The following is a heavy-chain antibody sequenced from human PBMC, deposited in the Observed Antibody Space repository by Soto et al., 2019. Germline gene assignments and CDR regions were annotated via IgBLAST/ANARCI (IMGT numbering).Heavy chain of an antibody. Sequence: QVQLVQSGAEVKKPGSSVKVSCKASGGTFSSYTISWVRQAPGQGLEWMGRIIPILGIANYAQKFQGRVTITADKSTSTAYMELSSLRSEEXAVNYCXSXXXXTXXYFDYWGQGTLVTVSS. CDR2: IIPILGIA. J-gene: IGHJ4*02. CDR3: XSXXXXTXXYFDY. V-gene: IGHV1-69*02. CDR1: GGTFSSYT.